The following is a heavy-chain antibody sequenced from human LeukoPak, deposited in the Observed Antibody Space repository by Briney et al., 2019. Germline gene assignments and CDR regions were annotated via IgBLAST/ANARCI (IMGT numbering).Heavy chain of an antibody. CDR1: GFTFSSYW. Sequence: GGSLRLSCAASGFTFSSYWMHWVRQAPGKGLVWVSRINTDGSSTSYADSVKGRFTISRDNAKNTLYLQMNSLRAEDTAVYYCVPLTGAIDYWGQGTLVTVSS. D-gene: IGHD7-27*01. V-gene: IGHV3-74*01. CDR3: VPLTGAIDY. J-gene: IGHJ4*02. CDR2: INTDGSST.